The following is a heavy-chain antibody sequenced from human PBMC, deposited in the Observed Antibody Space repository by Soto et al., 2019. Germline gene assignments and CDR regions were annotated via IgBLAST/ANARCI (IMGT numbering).Heavy chain of an antibody. V-gene: IGHV4-4*02. CDR3: AREGSTSWFKDAFDI. D-gene: IGHD2-2*01. Sequence: QVQLQESGPGLVKPSGTLSLTCAVSSGSISSSNWWSWVRQPPGKGLEWIGEIYHSGSTNYNPSLKSRVTISVDKSKNQFSLKLSSVTAADTAVYYCAREGSTSWFKDAFDIWGQGTMVTVSS. CDR1: SGSISSSNW. CDR2: IYHSGST. J-gene: IGHJ3*02.